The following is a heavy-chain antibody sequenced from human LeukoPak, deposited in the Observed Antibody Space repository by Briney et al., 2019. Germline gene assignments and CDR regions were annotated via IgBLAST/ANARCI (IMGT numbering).Heavy chain of an antibody. V-gene: IGHV3-9*01. D-gene: IGHD2-15*01. J-gene: IGHJ6*02. CDR2: ISCNSGSI. CDR3: AKDESGGRYYGMDV. Sequence: GGSLRLSCAASGFTFDDYAMHWVRPAPREGLECVSGISCNSGSIGSADSVKGGFTISRDNAKNSLYLQMNSLRAEDTGLYYCAKDESGGRYYGMDVWGQGTTVTVSS. CDR1: GFTFDDYA.